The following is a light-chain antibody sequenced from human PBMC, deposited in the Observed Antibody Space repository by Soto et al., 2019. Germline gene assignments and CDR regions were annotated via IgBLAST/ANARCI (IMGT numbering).Light chain of an antibody. CDR1: SSDVGGYNY. V-gene: IGLV2-14*01. CDR2: DVS. CDR3: NSYTSSSTLVV. J-gene: IGLJ2*01. Sequence: QSALTQPASVSGSPGRSITISCTGASSDVGGYNYVSWYQQHPGKAPKLMIYDVSNRPSGVSNRFSGSKSGNTASLTISGLQAEDEAYYYCNSYTSSSTLVVFGGGTKLTV.